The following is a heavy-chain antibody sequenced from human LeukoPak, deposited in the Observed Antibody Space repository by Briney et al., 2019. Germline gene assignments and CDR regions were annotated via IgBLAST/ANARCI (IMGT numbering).Heavy chain of an antibody. J-gene: IGHJ4*02. Sequence: GGSLRLSCVVSGLTFSRYSMSWVRQAPGKGLEWVSSTSTSGSSTYYADSVKGRFTISRDSSNNTLCLQMNSLRAEDTAVYFCAKGSTVTTVFDYWGQGTLVTVSS. D-gene: IGHD4-17*01. CDR1: GLTFSRYS. CDR3: AKGSTVTTVFDY. CDR2: TSTSGSST. V-gene: IGHV3-23*01.